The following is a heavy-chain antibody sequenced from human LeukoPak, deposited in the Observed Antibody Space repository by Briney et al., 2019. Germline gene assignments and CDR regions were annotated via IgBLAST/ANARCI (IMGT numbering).Heavy chain of an antibody. J-gene: IGHJ5*02. CDR3: ARDLEYYDSSGYRASFDP. V-gene: IGHV1-46*01. Sequence: ASVKVSCKASGYTFTTYYIHWVRQAPGQGLEWMGIINPSGGSTTYAQAFQGRVTMTRDTSTSTVYMELRSLRSEDTAVYYCARDLEYYDSSGYRASFDPRGQGTLVTVSS. D-gene: IGHD3-22*01. CDR2: INPSGGST. CDR1: GYTFTTYY.